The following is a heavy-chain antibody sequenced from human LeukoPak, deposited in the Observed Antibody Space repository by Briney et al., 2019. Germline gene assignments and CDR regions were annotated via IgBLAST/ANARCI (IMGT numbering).Heavy chain of an antibody. V-gene: IGHV4-38-2*02. D-gene: IGHD5-24*01. J-gene: IGHJ4*02. CDR3: ARGRRGSWLQFPNSTPRTIDY. CDR1: DYSISSGYY. Sequence: SETLSLTCIVSDYSISSGYYWGWIRQSPGKGLEWIGNIYHSGSTNYNPSLKSRVTISVDTSKNQFSLKLSSVTAADTAVYYCARGRRGSWLQFPNSTPRTIDYWGQGTLVTVSS. CDR2: IYHSGST.